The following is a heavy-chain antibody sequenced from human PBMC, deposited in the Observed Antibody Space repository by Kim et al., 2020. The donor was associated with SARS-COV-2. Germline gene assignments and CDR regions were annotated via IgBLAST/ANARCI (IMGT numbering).Heavy chain of an antibody. V-gene: IGHV1-3*01. J-gene: IGHJ5*02. CDR3: AREFGSVGSGSYYSPNWFDP. CDR2: INAGNGNT. D-gene: IGHD3-10*01. Sequence: ASVKVSCKASGYTFTSYAMHWVRQAPGQRLEWMGWINAGNGNTKYSQKFQGRVTITRDTSASTAYMELSSLRSEDTAVYYCAREFGSVGSGSYYSPNWFDPWGQGTLGTVSS. CDR1: GYTFTSYA.